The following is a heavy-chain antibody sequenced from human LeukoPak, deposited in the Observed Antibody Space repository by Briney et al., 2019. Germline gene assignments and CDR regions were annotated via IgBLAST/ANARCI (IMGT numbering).Heavy chain of an antibody. CDR2: ILRGDSDT. J-gene: IGHJ4*02. CDR3: ATSESQTRFDY. Sequence: GESLKISCKGAGYSFTSYWVGWVRQMPEKGLEWIGIILRGDSDTTYSPSLQGHVTISADKSINTAYLQWSSLRASDTAMYYCATSESQTRFDYWGQGTPVTVSS. D-gene: IGHD1/OR15-1a*01. CDR1: GYSFTSYW. V-gene: IGHV5-51*01.